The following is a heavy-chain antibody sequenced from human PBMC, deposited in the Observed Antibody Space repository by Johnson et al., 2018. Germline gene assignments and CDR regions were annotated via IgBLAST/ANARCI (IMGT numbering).Heavy chain of an antibody. V-gene: IGHV3-30-3*01. Sequence: QVQLVQSGGGVVQPGRSLRLSCAASGFTFSSYAMHWVRKAPGKGLEWVAVISYDGSNKYYADSGKGRFTIPRDNSKNTLYLQMNSLRAEDTAVYYCARDGDGYNLDYYYYMDVWGKGTTVTVSS. D-gene: IGHD5-24*01. CDR2: ISYDGSNK. J-gene: IGHJ6*03. CDR1: GFTFSSYA. CDR3: ARDGDGYNLDYYYYMDV.